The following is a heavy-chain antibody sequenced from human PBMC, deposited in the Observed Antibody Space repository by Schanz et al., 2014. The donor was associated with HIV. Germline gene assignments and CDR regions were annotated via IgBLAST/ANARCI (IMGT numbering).Heavy chain of an antibody. J-gene: IGHJ5*01. D-gene: IGHD2-2*01. Sequence: QVPLVQSGAEVKKPGSSVKVSCRASGGTFSIYAINWVRQAPGQGLEWMGWINPNSGGTNYAQKFQGRVTMTRDSSISTAYMELTRLTSDDTAVYYCARSRFQLQWFDSWGQGTLVTVSS. CDR3: ARSRFQLQWFDS. V-gene: IGHV1-2*02. CDR2: INPNSGGT. CDR1: GGTFSIYA.